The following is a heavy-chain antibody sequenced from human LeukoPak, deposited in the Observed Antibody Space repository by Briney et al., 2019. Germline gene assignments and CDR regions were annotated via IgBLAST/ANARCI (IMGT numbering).Heavy chain of an antibody. Sequence: SETLSLTCTVSGGYIGSYYWSWIRQPPGKGLEWIGNIYTSGSTNYNPSLKSRVTISVDTSKYQFSLKLSSVTAADTAVYYCAGSRYYDFWSGYVAFDYWGQGTLVTVSS. CDR1: GGYIGSYY. V-gene: IGHV4-4*09. J-gene: IGHJ4*02. D-gene: IGHD3-3*01. CDR3: AGSRYYDFWSGYVAFDY. CDR2: IYTSGST.